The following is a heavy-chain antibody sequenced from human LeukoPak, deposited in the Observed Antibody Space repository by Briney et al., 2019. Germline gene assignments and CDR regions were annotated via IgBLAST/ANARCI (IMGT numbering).Heavy chain of an antibody. Sequence: PGGSLRLSCAASGFTFSSYWMSWVRQAPGKGLEWVANIKQDGSEKYYVDSVKGRFTISRDNAKNSLHLQMNSLRAEDTAVYYCARLYGSGSPYYFDYWGQGTLVTVSS. V-gene: IGHV3-7*01. D-gene: IGHD3-10*01. CDR3: ARLYGSGSPYYFDY. CDR1: GFTFSSYW. J-gene: IGHJ4*02. CDR2: IKQDGSEK.